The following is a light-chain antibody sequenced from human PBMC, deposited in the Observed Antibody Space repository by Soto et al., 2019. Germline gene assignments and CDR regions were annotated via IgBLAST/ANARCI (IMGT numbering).Light chain of an antibody. V-gene: IGKV3-15*01. CDR2: GAS. Sequence: EIVMTQSPATLSVSPGERATLSCRASQSVSSLFAWYQRKPGQAPRLLIYGASTRATGIPARFSGSGSGTEFTLTISSLQSEDFAFYYCQQYQNWPLTFGGGTKVEIK. CDR1: QSVSSL. J-gene: IGKJ4*01. CDR3: QQYQNWPLT.